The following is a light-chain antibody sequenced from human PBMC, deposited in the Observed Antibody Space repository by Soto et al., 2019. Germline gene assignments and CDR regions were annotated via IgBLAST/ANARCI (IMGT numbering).Light chain of an antibody. V-gene: IGKV3-20*01. CDR3: QHHGGSPLFT. CDR1: QSVDDY. Sequence: EIVLTQSPGTLSLSPGERATLFCRASQSVDDYLTWYQQKPGQAPRLLIYGASRRATGIPERFSGSGSGTDFTLTINRLEPEDFAVYYCQHHGGSPLFTFGPGTKVDIK. J-gene: IGKJ3*01. CDR2: GAS.